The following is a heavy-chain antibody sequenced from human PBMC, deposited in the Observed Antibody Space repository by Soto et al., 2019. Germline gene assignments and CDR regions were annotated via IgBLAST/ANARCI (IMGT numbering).Heavy chain of an antibody. J-gene: IGHJ4*02. CDR1: GGTFSSYA. D-gene: IGHD5-18*01. Sequence: PVKVSCKASGGTFSSYAISWVRQAPGQGLEWMGGIIPIFGTANYAQKFQGRVTITADESTSTAYMELSSLRSEDTAVYYCARSPPVRGYSYGFDYWGQGTLVTVSS. V-gene: IGHV1-69*13. CDR2: IIPIFGTA. CDR3: ARSPPVRGYSYGFDY.